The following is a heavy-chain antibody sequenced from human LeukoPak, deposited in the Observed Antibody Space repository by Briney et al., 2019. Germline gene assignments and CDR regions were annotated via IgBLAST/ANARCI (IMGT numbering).Heavy chain of an antibody. D-gene: IGHD5-18*01. V-gene: IGHV1-2*02. Sequence: ASVKVSCKASGYKFTGYYMHWVRQAPGQGLEWMGWINPNSDDSHHAQKFQGRVTMTRDTSISTAYMELSRLRSDDTAVYYCAREIGGILVFDYWGQGTLVTVSS. CDR2: INPNSDDS. CDR1: GYKFTGYY. CDR3: AREIGGILVFDY. J-gene: IGHJ4*02.